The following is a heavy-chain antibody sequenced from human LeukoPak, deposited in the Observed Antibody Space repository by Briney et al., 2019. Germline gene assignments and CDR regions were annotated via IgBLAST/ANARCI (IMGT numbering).Heavy chain of an antibody. CDR2: INHSGIT. V-gene: IGHV4-34*01. CDR3: ARGSSGWYYYYYMDV. CDR1: GGSYSDYY. D-gene: IGHD6-19*01. Sequence: PSETLSLTCGVYGGSYSDYYWSWIRQPPGKGLEWIGEINHSGITNYNPSLKSRVTISLDTSRNQFSLKLSSVTAADTAVYYCARGSSGWYYYYYMDVWGKGTTVTVSS. J-gene: IGHJ6*03.